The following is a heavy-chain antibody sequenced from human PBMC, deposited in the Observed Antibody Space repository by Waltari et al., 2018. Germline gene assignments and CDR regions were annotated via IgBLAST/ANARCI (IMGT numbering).Heavy chain of an antibody. D-gene: IGHD3-22*01. CDR1: GGSISSGSYY. CDR2: IYTSGST. Sequence: QVQLQESGPGLVKPSQTLSLTCTVSGGSISSGSYYWSWIRQPAGKGLEWIGRIYTSGSTNYNPSLKSRVTISVDTSKNQFSLKLSSVSAADTAVYYCARGSYYYDSSGYYSDYWGQGTLVTVSS. V-gene: IGHV4-61*02. CDR3: ARGSYYYDSSGYYSDY. J-gene: IGHJ4*02.